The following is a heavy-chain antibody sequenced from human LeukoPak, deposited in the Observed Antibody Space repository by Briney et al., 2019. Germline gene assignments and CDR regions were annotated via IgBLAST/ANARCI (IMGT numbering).Heavy chain of an antibody. J-gene: IGHJ4*02. CDR1: GDSISSYY. CDR3: AREERNSWYLVGY. CDR2: IYTSGST. V-gene: IGHV4-4*07. Sequence: SETLSLTCTVSGDSISSYYWSWIRQPAGKGLEWIGRIYTSGSTNYNSSLKSRVTMSVDTSKNQFSLKLSSVTAADTAVYYCAREERNSWYLVGYWGQGTLVTVSS. D-gene: IGHD6-13*01.